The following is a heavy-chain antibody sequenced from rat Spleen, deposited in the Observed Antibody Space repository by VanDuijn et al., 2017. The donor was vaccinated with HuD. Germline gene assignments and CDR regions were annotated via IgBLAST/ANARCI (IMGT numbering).Heavy chain of an antibody. Sequence: EVHLVESGGGLVQPGRSLKLSCAASGFPFSDHYMAWVRQAPTKGLEWVASISYDGDNTYYRDSVKGRFSISRDNAKSSLYLQMYSLRSEDTATYYCVRHALMYTTDSFTYWGQGTLVTVSS. D-gene: IGHD1-6*01. J-gene: IGHJ3*01. V-gene: IGHV5-20*01. CDR3: VRHALMYTTDSFTY. CDR2: ISYDGDNT. CDR1: GFPFSDHY.